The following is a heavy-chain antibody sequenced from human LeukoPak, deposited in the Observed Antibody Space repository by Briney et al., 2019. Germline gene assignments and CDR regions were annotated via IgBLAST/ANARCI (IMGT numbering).Heavy chain of an antibody. CDR3: ARGHRSGWYTWVPVPSLDY. D-gene: IGHD6-19*01. V-gene: IGHV4-34*01. Sequence: SETLSLTCAVYGGSFSGYYWSWIRQPPGKGLEWIGEINHSGSTNYNPSLKSRVTISVDTSKNQFSLKLSSVTAADTAVYYCARGHRSGWYTWVPVPSLDYWGRGTLVTVSS. CDR1: GGSFSGYY. J-gene: IGHJ4*02. CDR2: INHSGST.